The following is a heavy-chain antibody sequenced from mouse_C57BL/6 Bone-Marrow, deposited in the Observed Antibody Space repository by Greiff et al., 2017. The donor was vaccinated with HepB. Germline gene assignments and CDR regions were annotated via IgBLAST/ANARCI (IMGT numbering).Heavy chain of an antibody. D-gene: IGHD1-1*01. V-gene: IGHV3-8*01. J-gene: IGHJ2*01. CDR3: ARYRGYGSSFFDY. CDR2: ISYSGST. Sequence: EVKLMESGPGLAKPSQTLSLTCSVTGYSITSDYWNWIRKFPGNKLEYMGYISYSGSTYYNPSLKSRISITRDTSKNQYYLQLISVTTEDTATYYCARYRGYGSSFFDYWGQGTTLTVSS. CDR1: GYSITSDY.